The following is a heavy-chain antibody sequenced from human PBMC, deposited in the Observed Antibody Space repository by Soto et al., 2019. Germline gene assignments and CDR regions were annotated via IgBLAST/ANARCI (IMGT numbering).Heavy chain of an antibody. CDR3: ARDRINMVGGSTDAFDI. CDR1: GYTFTGYY. V-gene: IGHV1-2*02. CDR2: INPNSGGT. Sequence: ASVKVSCKASGYTFTGYYIHWVRPAPLQVLEWMVCINPNSGGTNYAQKFQGRVTMTRDTSISTAYMQLSRLRSDDTAVYYCARDRINMVGGSTDAFDIWGQGTMVTFSS. J-gene: IGHJ3*02. D-gene: IGHD3-10*01.